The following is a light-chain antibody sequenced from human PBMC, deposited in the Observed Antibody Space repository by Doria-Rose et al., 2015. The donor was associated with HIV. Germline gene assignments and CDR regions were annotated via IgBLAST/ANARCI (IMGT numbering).Light chain of an antibody. J-gene: IGLJ1*01. V-gene: IGLV2-14*01. CDR3: TSYTYIDTYV. CDR1: SSDVGAYNY. Sequence: QSALTQPSSVSGSPGQSITISCTGTSSDVGAYNYVSWYQLHPGKATKLMVHDVSDRPSGVSHRFSGSKSGNTASLTISGLQAEDEADYYCTSYTYIDTYVFGTGTTVTVL. CDR2: DVS.